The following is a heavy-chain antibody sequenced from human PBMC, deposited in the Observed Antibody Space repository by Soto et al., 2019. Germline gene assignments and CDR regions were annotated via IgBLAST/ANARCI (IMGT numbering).Heavy chain of an antibody. Sequence: GGSLRLSCAASGFAVSSYWMSWVRQAPGKGLEGVANIKQDGGEIYLVDSVKGRFTISRDNAKNSLYLQMNSLRAEDTAVYYCARDVYYDSSGYFWFDPWGQGTLVTVSS. J-gene: IGHJ5*02. D-gene: IGHD3-22*01. CDR1: GFAVSSYW. CDR2: IKQDGGEI. V-gene: IGHV3-7*03. CDR3: ARDVYYDSSGYFWFDP.